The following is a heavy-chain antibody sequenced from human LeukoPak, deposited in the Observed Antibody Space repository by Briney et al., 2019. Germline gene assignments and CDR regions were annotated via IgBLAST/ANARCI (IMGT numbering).Heavy chain of an antibody. J-gene: IGHJ6*03. CDR1: GGSFSGYY. CDR2: INHSGST. D-gene: IGHD6-13*01. Sequence: SETLSLTCAVYGGSFSGYYWSWIRQPPGKGLEWIGEINHSGSTNYNPSLKSRVTISVDTSKNQFSLKLSSVTAADTAVYYGASAQPDYYYYYMDVWGKGTTVTVSS. CDR3: ASAQPDYYYYYMDV. V-gene: IGHV4-34*01.